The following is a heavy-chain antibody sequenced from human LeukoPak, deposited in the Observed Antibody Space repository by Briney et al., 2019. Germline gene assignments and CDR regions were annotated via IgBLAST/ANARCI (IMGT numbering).Heavy chain of an antibody. CDR2: SGNKADSYTA. V-gene: IGHV3-72*01. CDR3: TRGYSGVSVDAFDV. J-gene: IGHJ3*01. CDR1: GFGLSDHY. D-gene: IGHD1-26*01. Sequence: PGGSLRLSCAASGFGLSDHYIDWVRQAPGKGLEWVGRSGNKADSYTAEYAASVKGRFTISRDDSKNSLYLQMNTLTTEDTAVYHCTRGYSGVSVDAFDVWGQGTMVTVSS.